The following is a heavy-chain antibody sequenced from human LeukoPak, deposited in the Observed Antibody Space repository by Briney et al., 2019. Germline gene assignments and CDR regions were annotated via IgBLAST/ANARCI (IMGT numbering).Heavy chain of an antibody. Sequence: SXXXXXXXYXSWIRQPPGXGLXXXGYIYYSGSTNYXPSLKSRVSISVDKSXNQFSLTLSSVTAADRAVYYCAXXXXXXXXXXXXXYXSDYWGQGTLVTVSS. CDR3: AXXXXXXXXXXXXXYXSDY. J-gene: IGHJ4*02. CDR2: IYYSGST. CDR1: XXXXXXXY. V-gene: IGHV4-59*01.